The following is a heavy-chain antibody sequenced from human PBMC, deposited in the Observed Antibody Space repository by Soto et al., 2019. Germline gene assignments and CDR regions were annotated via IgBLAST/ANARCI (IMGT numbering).Heavy chain of an antibody. V-gene: IGHV1-8*01. D-gene: IGHD2-15*01. CDR3: ARGRGWRDY. CDR1: GYTFTNYD. J-gene: IGHJ4*02. Sequence: ASVKVSCKASGYTFTNYDINWVRQAPGQGLEWMGWMDPKSGNTDYAQKFQGRVTITRNTSISTAYLEVSSLSSEDTAVYFCARGRGWRDYWGQGTLVTVSS. CDR2: MDPKSGNT.